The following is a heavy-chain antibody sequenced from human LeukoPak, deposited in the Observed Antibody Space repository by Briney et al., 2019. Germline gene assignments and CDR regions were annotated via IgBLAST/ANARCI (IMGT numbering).Heavy chain of an antibody. V-gene: IGHV4-4*07. J-gene: IGHJ4*02. D-gene: IGHD1-26*01. CDR3: ARVAQYLVGASSTAFFEY. Sequence: SETLSLTCSVSGGSIDNYYWTWIRQPAGKGLEWIGHISTLGSTNYNPSLKSRVSMSVDTSNYHFSLKLSFVTAADTAIYYCARVAQYLVGASSTAFFEYWGQGTLVTVSS. CDR1: GGSIDNYY. CDR2: ISTLGST.